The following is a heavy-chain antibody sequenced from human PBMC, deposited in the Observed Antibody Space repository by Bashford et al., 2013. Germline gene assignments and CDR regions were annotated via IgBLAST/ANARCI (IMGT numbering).Heavy chain of an antibody. J-gene: IGHJ4*02. CDR1: GFTFSSFT. V-gene: IGHV3-21*01. Sequence: GGSLRLSCVASGFTFSSFTINWVRQAPGKGLEWVSSISTSSTYIYYADSVRGRFTISRDDAESSLYLQMNSLRAEDTGVYFCVTHPGYQPFYWGQGTLVTVSS. CDR3: VTHPGYQPFY. D-gene: IGHD2-2*01. CDR2: ISTSSTYI.